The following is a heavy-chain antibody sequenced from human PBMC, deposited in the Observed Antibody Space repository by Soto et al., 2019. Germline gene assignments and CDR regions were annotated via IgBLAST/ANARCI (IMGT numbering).Heavy chain of an antibody. V-gene: IGHV4-34*01. J-gene: IGHJ5*02. CDR1: GGSFSGYY. D-gene: IGHD6-13*01. CDR3: ARGIRWRRGAAAGTNWFDP. CDR2: INHSGST. Sequence: SETLSLTCAVYGGSFSGYYWSWIRQPPGKVLEWIGEINHSGSTNYNPSLKSRVTISVDTSKNQFSLKLSSVTAADTAVYYCARGIRWRRGAAAGTNWFDPWGQGTLVTVSS.